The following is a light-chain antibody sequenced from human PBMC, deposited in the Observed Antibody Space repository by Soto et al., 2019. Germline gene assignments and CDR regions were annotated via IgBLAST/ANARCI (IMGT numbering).Light chain of an antibody. CDR2: DAS. CDR3: QQYGRSVPIT. CDR1: QSVRSN. Sequence: EKVMTQSPATLSVSPGERATLSFRASQSVRSNLAWYQQKPGQPPRLLIYDASTRATGIPSRFSDSGSGTEFTLTINRLEPEDFAVYYCQQYGRSVPITFGQGTRLEIK. J-gene: IGKJ5*01. V-gene: IGKV3-15*01.